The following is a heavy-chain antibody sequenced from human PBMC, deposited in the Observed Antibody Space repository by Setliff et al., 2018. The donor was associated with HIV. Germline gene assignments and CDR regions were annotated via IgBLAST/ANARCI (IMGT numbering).Heavy chain of an antibody. CDR1: GYSFTSYW. J-gene: IGHJ3*02. CDR3: ARPTTYYYGSGSSHVDAFEI. CDR2: IYPGDSDT. D-gene: IGHD3-10*01. Sequence: PGESLKISCKGSGYSFTSYWIGWVRQMPGKGLEWMGIIYPGDSDTRYSPSFQGQVTIPADKSISTAYLQWSSLKASDTAMYYCARPTTYYYGSGSSHVDAFEIWGQGTMVTVSS. V-gene: IGHV5-51*01.